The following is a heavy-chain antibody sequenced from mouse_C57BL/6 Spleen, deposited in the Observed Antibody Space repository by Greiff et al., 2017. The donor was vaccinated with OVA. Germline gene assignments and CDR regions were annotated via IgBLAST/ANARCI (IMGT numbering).Heavy chain of an antibody. CDR1: GYTFTSYW. Sequence: QVQLQQPGAELVKPGASVKLSCKASGYTFTSYWMHWVKQRPGQGLEWIGMIHPNSGSTTSNEKFKSKATLTVAKSSCTAYMQLSVLPSAETAVYNCARYYYGTSPYWYFEVGAQGPRSPSPQ. J-gene: IGHJ1*03. CDR2: IHPNSGST. V-gene: IGHV1-64*01. D-gene: IGHD1-1*01. CDR3: ARYYYGTSPYWYFEV.